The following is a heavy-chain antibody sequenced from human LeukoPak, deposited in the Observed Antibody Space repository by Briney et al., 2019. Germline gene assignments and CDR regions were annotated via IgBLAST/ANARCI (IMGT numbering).Heavy chain of an antibody. CDR3: ARVIRGGSSVTYFDY. D-gene: IGHD3-16*01. Sequence: ASVKVSCKASGGTFSSYAISWVRQAPGQGLEWMGWISAYNGNTNYAQKLQGRVTMTTDTSTSTAYMELRSLRSDDTAVYYCARVIRGGSSVTYFDYWGQGTLVTVSS. CDR1: GGTFSSYA. CDR2: ISAYNGNT. J-gene: IGHJ4*02. V-gene: IGHV1-18*01.